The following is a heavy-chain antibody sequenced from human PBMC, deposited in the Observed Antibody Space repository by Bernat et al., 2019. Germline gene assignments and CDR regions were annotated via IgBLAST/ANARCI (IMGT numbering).Heavy chain of an antibody. V-gene: IGHV4-34*01. D-gene: IGHD2-15*01. CDR2: INHSGST. Sequence: QVQLQQWGAGLLKPSETLSLTCAVYGGSFSGYYWSWIRQPPGKGLEWIGEINHSGSTNYNPSLKSRVTISVDTSKNQFSLKLSSVTAAATAVYYCARGRPLYCSGGSCYSRWFDPWGQGTLVTVSS. J-gene: IGHJ5*02. CDR3: ARGRPLYCSGGSCYSRWFDP. CDR1: GGSFSGYY.